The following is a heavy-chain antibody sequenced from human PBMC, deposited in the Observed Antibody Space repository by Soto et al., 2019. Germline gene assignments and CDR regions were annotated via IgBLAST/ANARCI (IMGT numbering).Heavy chain of an antibody. CDR2: INPSGGST. Sequence: GASVKVSCKVSGCTFTSYYMHWVRQAPGQWLEWMGIINPSGGSTSYAQKFQGRVTMTRDTSTSTVYMELSSLRSEDTAVYYCARDPHSEDSSGYYRFQAWFDPWGQGTLVTVSS. CDR1: GCTFTSYY. V-gene: IGHV1-46*01. D-gene: IGHD3-22*01. J-gene: IGHJ5*02. CDR3: ARDPHSEDSSGYYRFQAWFDP.